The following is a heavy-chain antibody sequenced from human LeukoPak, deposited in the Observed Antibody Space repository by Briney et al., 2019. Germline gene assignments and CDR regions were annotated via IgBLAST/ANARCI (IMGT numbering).Heavy chain of an antibody. Sequence: PGGSLRLSCAASGFTFSSYEMNWVRQAPGKGRGWVSYISSSGSTIYYADSVRGRFTISRGNAKNSLYLQMNSLRAEDTAVYYCAELGITMIGGVWGKGTTVTISS. CDR2: ISSSGSTI. CDR1: GFTFSSYE. V-gene: IGHV3-48*03. D-gene: IGHD3-10*02. J-gene: IGHJ6*04. CDR3: AELGITMIGGV.